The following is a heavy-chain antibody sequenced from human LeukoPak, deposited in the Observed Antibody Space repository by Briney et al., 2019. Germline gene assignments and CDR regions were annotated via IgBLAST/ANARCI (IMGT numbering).Heavy chain of an antibody. Sequence: ASVKVSCKASGYTFTGYYMHWVRQAPGQGLEWMGWINPNSGGTNYAQKFQGRVTMTRDTSISTAYMELSRLRSDDTAVYYCARDFYGSGSYCDYWGQGTPVTVSS. D-gene: IGHD3-10*01. J-gene: IGHJ4*02. CDR1: GYTFTGYY. CDR2: INPNSGGT. V-gene: IGHV1-2*02. CDR3: ARDFYGSGSYCDY.